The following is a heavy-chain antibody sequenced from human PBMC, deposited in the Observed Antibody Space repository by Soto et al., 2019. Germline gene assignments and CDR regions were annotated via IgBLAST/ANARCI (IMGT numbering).Heavy chain of an antibody. J-gene: IGHJ4*02. CDR3: ARDLDLGELSLTPPGY. D-gene: IGHD3-16*02. CDR2: IWYDGSNK. Sequence: SLRLSCAASGFTFSSYGMHWVRQAPGKGLEWVAFIWYDGSNKYYADSVKGRFTISRDNSKNTLYLQMNSLRAEDTAVYYCARDLDLGELSLTPPGYWGQGTLVTVSS. CDR1: GFTFSSYG. V-gene: IGHV3-33*01.